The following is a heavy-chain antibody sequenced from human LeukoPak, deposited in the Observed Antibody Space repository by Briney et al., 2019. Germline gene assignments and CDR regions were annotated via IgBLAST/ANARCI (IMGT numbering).Heavy chain of an antibody. CDR1: GGSISSSVYY. V-gene: IGHV4-39*01. D-gene: IGHD6-13*01. J-gene: IGHJ5*02. CDR3: ATHDAANWFDP. Sequence: PSETLSLTCTVSGGSISSSVYYWGWIRQPPGKGLEWIGCIYYRGSTYYSSSLKSRVIISVDTSKNQFSLKVNSVTAADTAVYYCATHDAANWFDPWGQGTLVTVSS. CDR2: IYYRGST.